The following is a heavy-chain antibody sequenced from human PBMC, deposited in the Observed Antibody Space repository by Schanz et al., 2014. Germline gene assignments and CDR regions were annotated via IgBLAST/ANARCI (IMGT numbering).Heavy chain of an antibody. Sequence: DVQLVESGGGLAQPGGSLRLSCVASGFMFTKYAMKWVRQAPGKGLEWVSSISSTSTYLYYADSVKGRFTISRDSARNSLYLQMSSLRAEDTAVYYCARGTPFLCDYWGQGTLVTVSS. J-gene: IGHJ4*02. CDR1: GFMFTKYA. CDR3: ARGTPFLCDY. V-gene: IGHV3-21*01. D-gene: IGHD3-16*01. CDR2: ISSTSTYL.